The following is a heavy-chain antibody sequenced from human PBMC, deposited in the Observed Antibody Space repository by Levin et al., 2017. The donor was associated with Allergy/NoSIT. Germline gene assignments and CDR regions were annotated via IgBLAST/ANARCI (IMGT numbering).Heavy chain of an antibody. J-gene: IGHJ4*02. Sequence: GESLKISCKGSGYSFTSYWIGWVRQMPGKGLEWMGIIYPGDSDTKYSPSFQGQVTISDDKSINTAYLQWSSLKASDTAMYYCVRLMTPYYDVLTGSNYFDYWGQGTLVTVSS. CDR2: IYPGDSDT. CDR1: GYSFTSYW. V-gene: IGHV5-51*01. CDR3: VRLMTPYYDVLTGSNYFDY. D-gene: IGHD3-9*01.